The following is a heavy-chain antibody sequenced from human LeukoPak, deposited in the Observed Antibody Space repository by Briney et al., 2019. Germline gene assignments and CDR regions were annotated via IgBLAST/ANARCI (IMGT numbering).Heavy chain of an antibody. CDR1: GFPFSKYW. CDR3: ATKQWLAPPPDS. Sequence: GGPLGLSCAPPGFPFSKYWMLWVRHAPGKGLKGVSRINTDGTVTTYADSVKGRFTVSRDNADNTMFLQMNSVRDEDTAVYYCATKQWLAPPPDSWGQGTPVTVSS. J-gene: IGHJ4*02. D-gene: IGHD6-19*01. CDR2: INTDGTVT. V-gene: IGHV3-74*01.